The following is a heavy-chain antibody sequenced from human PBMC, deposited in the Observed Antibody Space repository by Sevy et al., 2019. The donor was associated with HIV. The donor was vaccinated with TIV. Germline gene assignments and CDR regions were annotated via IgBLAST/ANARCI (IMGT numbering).Heavy chain of an antibody. CDR2: INSDGSST. D-gene: IGHD6-13*01. CDR3: ARERVAAAAFDAFDI. J-gene: IGHJ3*02. CDR1: GFTFSSYW. V-gene: IGHV3-74*01. Sequence: GGSLRLSCAASGFTFSSYWMHWVRQAPGKGLVWVSRINSDGSSTSYADSVKGRFTISRDNAKNTLYLQMNSLRAEDTAVYYCARERVAAAAFDAFDIWGQGTMVTVSS.